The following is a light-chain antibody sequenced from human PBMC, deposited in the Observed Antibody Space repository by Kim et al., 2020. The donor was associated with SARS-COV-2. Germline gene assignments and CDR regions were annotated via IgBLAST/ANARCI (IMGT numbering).Light chain of an antibody. V-gene: IGLV2-18*02. Sequence: QSALTQPPYVSGSPGQSVTISCTGTSTDVGYSNRVSWYQQPPGTAPKLIIYEVNKRPSGVPDRFSGSKSVNTASLTISGLQAEVEAGYYCSSYGSSNIYVFGTGTKVTVL. CDR1: STDVGYSNR. J-gene: IGLJ1*01. CDR2: EVN. CDR3: SSYGSSNIYV.